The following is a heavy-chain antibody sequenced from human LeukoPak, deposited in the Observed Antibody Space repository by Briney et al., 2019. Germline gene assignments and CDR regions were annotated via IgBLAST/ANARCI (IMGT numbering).Heavy chain of an antibody. V-gene: IGHV3-7*04. D-gene: IGHD3-3*01. CDR3: ARGPPPYYDFWSAYYFDY. Sequence: GGSLRLSCAASGFTFSNYWTNWVRQAPGKGLEWVANIKQDGSEKYYVHSVKGRFTISRDNAKGSLYLQMNSLRAEDTAVYYCARGPPPYYDFWSAYYFDYWGQGTLVTVSS. CDR1: GFTFSNYW. J-gene: IGHJ4*02. CDR2: IKQDGSEK.